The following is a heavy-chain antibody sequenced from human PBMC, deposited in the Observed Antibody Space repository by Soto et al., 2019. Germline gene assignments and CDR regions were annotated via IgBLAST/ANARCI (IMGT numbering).Heavy chain of an antibody. V-gene: IGHV4-59*08. CDR3: ARHAQVYSSTVGADT. CDR1: GGSISSYY. J-gene: IGHJ5*02. CDR2: IYYSGST. D-gene: IGHD6-13*01. Sequence: SETLSLTCTVSGGSISSYYWSWIRQPPGKGLEWIGYIYYSGSTNYNPSLKSRVTISVDTSKNQFSLKLSSVTAADTAVYYCARHAQVYSSTVGADTWGQGTLVTVSS.